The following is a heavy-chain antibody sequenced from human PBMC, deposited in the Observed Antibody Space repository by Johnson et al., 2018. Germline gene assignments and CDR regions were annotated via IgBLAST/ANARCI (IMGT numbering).Heavy chain of an antibody. CDR3: ARHYGSNRYPDY. V-gene: IGHV3-21*04. Sequence: EVQLVESGGGLVKXGGSXRLXCAASGFTFSDYSMNWVRPAPGKGLEWVSSIDRRSSYTFYADSVKGRFTISRDNAKNALNLQMNRLRAEDTAVYYCARHYGSNRYPDYWGQGTLVTVSS. CDR1: GFTFSDYS. J-gene: IGHJ4*02. CDR2: IDRRSSYT. D-gene: IGHD6-13*01.